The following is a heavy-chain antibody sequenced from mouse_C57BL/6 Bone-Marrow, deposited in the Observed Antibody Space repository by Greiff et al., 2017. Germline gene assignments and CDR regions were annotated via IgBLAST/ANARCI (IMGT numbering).Heavy chain of an antibody. CDR1: GFTFSDYY. Sequence: EVMLVEPEAGLVQPGSSMKLSCTASGFTFSDYYMAWVRQVPEKGLEWVANINSDGSSTYYMEYLKSRFIISRDNAKNIPYLQMSSLTSENTATYYCARCGCSSYGFAYWGQGTLVTVSA. D-gene: IGHD1-1*01. CDR3: ARCGCSSYGFAY. J-gene: IGHJ3*01. V-gene: IGHV5-16*01. CDR2: INSDGSST.